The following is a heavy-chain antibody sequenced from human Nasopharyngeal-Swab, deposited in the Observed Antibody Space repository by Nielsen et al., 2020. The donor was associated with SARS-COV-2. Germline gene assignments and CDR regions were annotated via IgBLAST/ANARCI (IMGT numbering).Heavy chain of an antibody. CDR2: IFSNDEK. CDR3: ARIKRYSSSSGADYYYGMDV. V-gene: IGHV2-26*01. D-gene: IGHD6-6*01. Sequence: WIRQSPGKALEWLAHIFSNDEKSYSTSLKSRLTISKDTSKSQVVLTMTNMDPVDTATYYCARIKRYSSSSGADYYYGMDVWGQGTTVTVSS. J-gene: IGHJ6*02.